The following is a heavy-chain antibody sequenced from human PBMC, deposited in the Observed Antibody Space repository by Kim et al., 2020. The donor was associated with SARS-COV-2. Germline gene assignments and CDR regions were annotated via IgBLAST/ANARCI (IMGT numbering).Heavy chain of an antibody. CDR1: EFTFSDYW. D-gene: IGHD2-15*01. J-gene: IGHJ4*02. V-gene: IGHV3-7*01. Sequence: GGSLRLSCAASEFTFSDYWMSWVRQSPGKGLEWVANIKHDGSGRNYLDSVKGRFTISRDKAKNSLYLQMNDLRAEDTAVYKCVRGGWYFEYLGQGTPVTV. CDR2: IKHDGSGR. CDR3: VRGGWYFEY.